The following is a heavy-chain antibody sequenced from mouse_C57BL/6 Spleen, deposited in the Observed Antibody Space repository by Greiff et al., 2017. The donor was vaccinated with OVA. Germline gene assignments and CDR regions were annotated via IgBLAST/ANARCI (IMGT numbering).Heavy chain of an antibody. J-gene: IGHJ3*01. CDR3: ARSYYYGSSPPLS. CDR1: GYAFTNYL. D-gene: IGHD1-1*01. V-gene: IGHV1-54*01. CDR2: INPGSGGT. Sequence: VQLQQSGAELVRPGTSVKVSCKASGYAFTNYLIEWVKQRPGQGLEWIGVINPGSGGTNYNEKFKGKATLTADKSSSTAYMQLSSLTSEDSAVYFCARSYYYGSSPPLSWGQGTLVTVSA.